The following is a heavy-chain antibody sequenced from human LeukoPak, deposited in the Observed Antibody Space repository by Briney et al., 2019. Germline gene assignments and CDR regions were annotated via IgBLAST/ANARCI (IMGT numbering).Heavy chain of an antibody. J-gene: IGHJ6*03. CDR2: IRSRTDGGTT. D-gene: IGHD3-3*01. CDR3: NTDSAFWSDYYYYYYMDV. Sequence: PGGSLRLSCAASGFTFSNDWMSWVRRAPGKGLEWVACIRSRTDGGTTDYAATVKGRFTISRDDSKNTLYLQMNSLKTEDTDVYYCNTDSAFWSDYYYYYYMDVWGKGTTVTVSS. CDR1: GFTFSNDW. V-gene: IGHV3-15*01.